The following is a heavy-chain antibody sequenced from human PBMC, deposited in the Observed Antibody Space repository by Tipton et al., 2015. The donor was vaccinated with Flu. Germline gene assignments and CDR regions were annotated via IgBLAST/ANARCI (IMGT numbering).Heavy chain of an antibody. CDR3: ARDVAAIPAAIRD. D-gene: IGHD2-2*01. CDR1: GDSTSGDH. J-gene: IGHJ4*02. CDR2: IYTSGST. Sequence: TLSLTCTVSGDSTSGDHWNWIRQPAGKGLEWIGRIYTSGSTNYNPSLKSRVTMSVDASKTQFSLKLSSVTAADTAVYYCARDVAAIPAAIRDWGQGTLVTVSS. V-gene: IGHV4-4*07.